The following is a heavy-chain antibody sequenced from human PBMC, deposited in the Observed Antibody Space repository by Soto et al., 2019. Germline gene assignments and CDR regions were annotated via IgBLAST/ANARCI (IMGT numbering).Heavy chain of an antibody. CDR3: ARVGRYSYGPLVY. CDR1: GGSISSYY. V-gene: IGHV4-59*01. J-gene: IGHJ4*02. Sequence: XGTLSLTCTVSGGSISSYYWSWIRQPPGKGLEWIGYIYYSGSTNYNPSLKSRVTISVDTSKNQFSLKLSSVTAADTAVYYCARVGRYSYGPLVYWGQGTLVTVSS. D-gene: IGHD5-18*01. CDR2: IYYSGST.